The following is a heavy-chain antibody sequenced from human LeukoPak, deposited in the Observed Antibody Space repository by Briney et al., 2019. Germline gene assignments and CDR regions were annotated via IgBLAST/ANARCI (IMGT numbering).Heavy chain of an antibody. CDR1: GFTFSSYA. V-gene: IGHV3-23*01. J-gene: IGHJ4*02. CDR2: ISGSGGST. Sequence: HGGSLRLSCAASGFTFSSYAMSWVRQAPGKGLEWVSAISGSGGSTYYADSVKGRFTISRDNSKNTLYLQMNSLRAEDTAVYYCANAAWLVTYYLDYWGQGTLVTVSS. D-gene: IGHD6-19*01. CDR3: ANAAWLVTYYLDY.